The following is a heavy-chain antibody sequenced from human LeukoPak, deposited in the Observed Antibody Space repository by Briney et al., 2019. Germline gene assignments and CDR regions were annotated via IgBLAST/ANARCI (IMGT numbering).Heavy chain of an antibody. CDR3: ARVMAARREDLNWFDP. D-gene: IGHD6-6*01. CDR2: INHSGST. CDR1: GGSFSGYY. Sequence: NPSETLSLTCAVYGGSFSGYYWSWIRQPPGKGLEWIGEINHSGSTNYNPSLKSRVTISVDTSKNQFSLNLTSVNAADTAIYYCARVMAARREDLNWFDPWGQGTLVTVSS. J-gene: IGHJ5*02. V-gene: IGHV4-34*01.